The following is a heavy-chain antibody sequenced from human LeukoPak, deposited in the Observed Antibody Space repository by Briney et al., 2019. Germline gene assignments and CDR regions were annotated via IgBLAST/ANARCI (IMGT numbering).Heavy chain of an antibody. Sequence: GGSLRLSCVGSGFVFSNYWMSWVRQAPGKGLEWVANIKRDESEKYYVDSVKGRFTISRDNAKNSLYLQMDNLRVEDTAVYYCVRDLIFRGDAFDIWGQGTKVTASS. CDR1: GFVFSNYW. D-gene: IGHD3/OR15-3a*01. CDR3: VRDLIFRGDAFDI. J-gene: IGHJ3*02. CDR2: IKRDESEK. V-gene: IGHV3-7*01.